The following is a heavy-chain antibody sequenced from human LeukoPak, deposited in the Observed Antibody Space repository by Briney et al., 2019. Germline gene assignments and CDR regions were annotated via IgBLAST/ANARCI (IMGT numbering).Heavy chain of an antibody. CDR3: ARGSYRDYGGNNWFDP. Sequence: SETLSLTCTVSGGSISSYYWSWIRQPPGKGLEWIGYIYYSGSTNYNPSLKSRVTISVDTSKNQFSLKLSSVTAADTAVYYCARGSYRDYGGNNWFDPWGQGTLVTVSS. D-gene: IGHD4-23*01. J-gene: IGHJ5*02. V-gene: IGHV4-59*01. CDR1: GGSISSYY. CDR2: IYYSGST.